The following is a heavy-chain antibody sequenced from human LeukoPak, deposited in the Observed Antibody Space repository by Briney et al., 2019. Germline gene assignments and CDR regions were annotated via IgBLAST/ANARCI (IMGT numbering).Heavy chain of an antibody. D-gene: IGHD6-6*01. CDR1: GFTFDDYG. V-gene: IGHV3-20*01. Sequence: PGGSLRLSCAASGFTFDDYGMSWVRHAPGNGLEWVSGINWKGGSTTYEDYVRGRFTISRDNAKSSLYLEMNSLRAEDTALYHCARRPYSSSSHYFDYWGQGTLVTVSS. CDR2: INWKGGST. CDR3: ARRPYSSSSHYFDY. J-gene: IGHJ4*02.